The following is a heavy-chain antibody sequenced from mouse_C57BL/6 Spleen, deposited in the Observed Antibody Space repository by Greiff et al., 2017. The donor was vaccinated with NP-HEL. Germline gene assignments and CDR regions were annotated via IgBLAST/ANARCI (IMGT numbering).Heavy chain of an antibody. CDR3: ARGDFYYYGSSHFDS. Sequence: EVMLVKSGGGLVKPGGSLKLSCAASGFTFSDYGMHWVRQAPEKGLEWVAYISSGSSTIYYADTVKGRFTISRDNAKNTLFLQMTSLRSEDTAMYYCARGDFYYYGSSHFDSWGQGTTLTVSS. J-gene: IGHJ2*01. CDR2: ISSGSSTI. D-gene: IGHD1-1*01. CDR1: GFTFSDYG. V-gene: IGHV5-17*01.